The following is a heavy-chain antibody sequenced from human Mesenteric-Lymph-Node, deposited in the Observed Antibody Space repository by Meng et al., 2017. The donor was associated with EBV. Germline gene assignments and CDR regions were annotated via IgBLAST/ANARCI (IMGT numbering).Heavy chain of an antibody. J-gene: IGHJ1*01. CDR3: ARDWGLRAYFQY. CDR1: GGSISSSTYY. CDR2: IYYSGST. D-gene: IGHD3-16*01. Sequence: LRLHESGPGLVKPSETLSLTCTVSGGSISSSTYYWGWIRQPPGKGLEWIGSIYYSGSTYYNPSLKSRVTISISTSKNQFSLKLSSVTAADTAVYYCARDWGLRAYFQYWGQGTLVTVSS. V-gene: IGHV4-39*07.